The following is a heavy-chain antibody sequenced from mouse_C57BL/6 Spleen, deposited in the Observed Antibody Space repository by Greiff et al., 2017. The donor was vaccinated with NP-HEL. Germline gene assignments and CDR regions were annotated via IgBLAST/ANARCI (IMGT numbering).Heavy chain of an antibody. J-gene: IGHJ3*01. CDR3: VRQDSGAGFAY. Sequence: EVKLVESGGGLVQPKGSLKLSCAASGFSFNTYAMNWVRQAPGKGLEWVARIRSKSNNYATYYADSVKDRFTISRDDSESMLYLQMNNLKTEDTAMYYCVRQDSGAGFAYWGQGTLVTVSA. CDR2: IRSKSNNYAT. CDR1: GFSFNTYA. D-gene: IGHD4-1*01. V-gene: IGHV10-1*01.